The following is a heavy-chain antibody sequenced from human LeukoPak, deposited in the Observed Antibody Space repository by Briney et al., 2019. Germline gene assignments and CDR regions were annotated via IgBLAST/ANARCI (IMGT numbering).Heavy chain of an antibody. V-gene: IGHV3-30*04. CDR1: GFTFSSYA. CDR3: AITSGSYFDY. CDR2: ISYDGSNK. D-gene: IGHD3-22*01. Sequence: PGGSLRLSCAASGFTFSSYAMHWVRQAPGKGLEWVAVISYDGSNKYYADSVKGRFTISRDNSKNTLYLQMNSLRAEDTAVYYCAITSGSYFDYWGQGTLVTVSS. J-gene: IGHJ4*02.